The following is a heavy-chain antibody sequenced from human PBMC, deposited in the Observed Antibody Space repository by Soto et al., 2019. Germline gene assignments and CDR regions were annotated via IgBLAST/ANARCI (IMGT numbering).Heavy chain of an antibody. D-gene: IGHD3-16*02. CDR1: GYTLTNFY. Sequence: QVQLVQSGAEVKKPGASVKVSCKASGYTLTNFYIHWVRQAPEQGLELMGIINPNGGSTNYEHNFQGRVTIARDTSKSTVYRVLSSLRCEDTAVYYCARGIGSGDYWGRGTLVTVSS. CDR3: ARGIGSGDY. CDR2: INPNGGST. J-gene: IGHJ4*02. V-gene: IGHV1-46*03.